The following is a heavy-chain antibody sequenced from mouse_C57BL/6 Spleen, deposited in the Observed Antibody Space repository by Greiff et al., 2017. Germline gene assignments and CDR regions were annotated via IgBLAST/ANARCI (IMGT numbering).Heavy chain of an antibody. J-gene: IGHJ1*03. V-gene: IGHV1-64*01. CDR1: GYTFTSYW. D-gene: IGHD1-1*01. Sequence: QVQLQQPGAELVKPGASVKLSCKASGYTFTSYWMHWVKQRPGQGLEWIGMIHPNSGSTNYNEKFKSKATLTVDKSSSTAYMQLSSLTSEDSAVXYCARDYYGSSYGYCDVWGTGTTVTVSS. CDR3: ARDYYGSSYGYCDV. CDR2: IHPNSGST.